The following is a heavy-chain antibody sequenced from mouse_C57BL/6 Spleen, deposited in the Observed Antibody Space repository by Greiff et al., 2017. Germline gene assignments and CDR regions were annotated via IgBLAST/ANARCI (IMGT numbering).Heavy chain of an antibody. CDR2: IDPETGGT. Sequence: QVQLQQSGAELVRPGASVTLSCKASGYTFTDYEMHWVKPTPVHGLAWIGAIDPETGGTAYNQKFKGKAILTADKSSSTAYIELRSLTSEDSAVYYCTREDYYFDYWGQGTTLTVSS. CDR1: GYTFTDYE. CDR3: TREDYYFDY. V-gene: IGHV1-15*01. J-gene: IGHJ2*01.